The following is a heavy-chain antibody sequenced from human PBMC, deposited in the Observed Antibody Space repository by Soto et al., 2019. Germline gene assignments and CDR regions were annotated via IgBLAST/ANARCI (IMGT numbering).Heavy chain of an antibody. CDR2: ISYDGSNK. V-gene: IGHV3-30-3*01. CDR3: ARDQRGCDY. D-gene: IGHD3-16*01. CDR1: GFTFSSYA. J-gene: IGHJ4*02. Sequence: QVQLVESGGGVVQPGRSLRLSCAASGFTFSSYAMHWVRQAPGKGLEWVAVISYDGSNKYYADSVKGRFTISRDNSKNTLYLQMNSLRAEDTAVYYCARDQRGCDYWGQGTLVTVSS.